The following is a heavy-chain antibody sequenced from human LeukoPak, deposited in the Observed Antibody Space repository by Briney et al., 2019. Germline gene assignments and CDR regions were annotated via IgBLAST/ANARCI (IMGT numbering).Heavy chain of an antibody. J-gene: IGHJ4*02. CDR1: GFTFSSYA. Sequence: PGGSLRLSCAASGFTFSSYAMSWVRQASGKGLEWVSAISGSGGSTYYADSVKGRFTISRDNSKNTLYLQMNSLRAEDTAVYYCATADSSGWYYFDYWGQGTLVTVSS. D-gene: IGHD6-19*01. V-gene: IGHV3-23*01. CDR2: ISGSGGST. CDR3: ATADSSGWYYFDY.